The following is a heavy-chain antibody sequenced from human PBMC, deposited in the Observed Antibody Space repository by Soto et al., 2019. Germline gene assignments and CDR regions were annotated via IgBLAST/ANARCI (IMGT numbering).Heavy chain of an antibody. D-gene: IGHD3-22*01. Sequence: EVQLVEYGGGLVKPGGSLRLSCAASGFTFSSYSMNWVRQAPGKGLEWVSSISSSSSYIYYADSLKGRFTISRDSAKNSLYLQMNTLRAEDTAVYYCARGYHYYDSSGYDKWDAFDIWGQGTMVTVSS. CDR3: ARGYHYYDSSGYDKWDAFDI. CDR2: ISSSSSYI. V-gene: IGHV3-21*01. CDR1: GFTFSSYS. J-gene: IGHJ3*02.